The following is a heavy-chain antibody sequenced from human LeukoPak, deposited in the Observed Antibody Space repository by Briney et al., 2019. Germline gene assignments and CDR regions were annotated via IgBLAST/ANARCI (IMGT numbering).Heavy chain of an antibody. CDR1: GFTFSSYA. CDR2: ISGSGGST. V-gene: IGHV3-23*01. CDR3: AKPNRGSYPPDAFDI. J-gene: IGHJ3*02. Sequence: TRGSLRLSCAASGFTFSSYAMSWVRQAPGKGLEWVSAISGSGGSTYYADSVKGRFTISRDNSKNTLYLQMNSLRAEDTAVYYCAKPNRGSYPPDAFDIWGQGTMVTVSS. D-gene: IGHD1-26*01.